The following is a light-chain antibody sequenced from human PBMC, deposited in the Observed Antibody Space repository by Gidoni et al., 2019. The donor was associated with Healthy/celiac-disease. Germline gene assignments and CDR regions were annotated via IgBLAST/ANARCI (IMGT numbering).Light chain of an antibody. CDR2: GAS. Sequence: ESVLTQSPGTLSLSPGARATHSCRAIQAVSNSYLTWYVQTPGQAPRLLIYGASNRATGTPDRFSGSGSGTDFTLTISRLEPEDFATYYCQQYGSSSGAFGQGTKVEIK. CDR3: QQYGSSSGA. V-gene: IGKV3-20*01. J-gene: IGKJ1*01. CDR1: QAVSNSY.